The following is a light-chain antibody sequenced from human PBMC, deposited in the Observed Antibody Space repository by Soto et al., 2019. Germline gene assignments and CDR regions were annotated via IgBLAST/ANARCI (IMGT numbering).Light chain of an antibody. J-gene: IGLJ2*01. CDR1: TSNIGSNA. CDR3: TAWDDSLNGRL. V-gene: IGLV1-44*01. CDR2: SND. Sequence: QSVLTQPPSASGTPGQRVTFSCSGSTSNIGSNAVNWSQQLPGTAPKLLIYSNDRRPSGVPDRFSGSKSGTSASLAISGLRSEDEADYYCTAWDDSLNGRLFGGGTKVTVL.